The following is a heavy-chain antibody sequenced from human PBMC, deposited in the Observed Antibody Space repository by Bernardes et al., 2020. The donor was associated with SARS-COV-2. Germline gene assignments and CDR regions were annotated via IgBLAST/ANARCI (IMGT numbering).Heavy chain of an antibody. V-gene: IGHV4-4*07. CDR1: GDSITSSD. J-gene: IGHJ4*02. Sequence: TLSLTCTVSGDSITSSDWSWIRQPAGKELEWIGRIKNSGITNYNPSLQSRVTMSVDTSKNHFSLQLGSVTAADTAVYYCARVVTYYYDTGGFYFDSWGQGTLVTVSS. CDR3: ARVVTYYYDTGGFYFDS. CDR2: IKNSGIT. D-gene: IGHD3-22*01.